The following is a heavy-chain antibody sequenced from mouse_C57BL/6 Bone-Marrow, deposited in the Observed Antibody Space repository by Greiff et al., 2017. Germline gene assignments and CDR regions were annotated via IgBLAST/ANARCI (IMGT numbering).Heavy chain of an antibody. CDR3: ARVHDYDATWFAY. J-gene: IGHJ3*01. CDR2: ISDGGSYT. Sequence: EVKVVESGGGLVKPGGSLKLSCAASGFTFSSYAMSWVRQTPEKRLEWVATISDGGSYTYYPDNVKGRFTISRDNAKNNLYLQMSHLKSEDTAMYYCARVHDYDATWFAYWGQGTLVTVSA. CDR1: GFTFSSYA. D-gene: IGHD2-4*01. V-gene: IGHV5-4*03.